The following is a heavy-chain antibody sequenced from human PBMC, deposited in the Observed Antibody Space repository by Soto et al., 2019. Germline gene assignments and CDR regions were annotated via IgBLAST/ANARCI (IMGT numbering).Heavy chain of an antibody. CDR2: IFPLLAMV. Sequence: QVHLVQSGAEMKKPGSSVKVSCKVSGGDLTNSGISWVRQAPGQGLEWMGGIFPLLAMVDYSQKFQGRVTITTDESTNTAYLDLGSLKSDAAAVYYCAKEDDTGFKSWGQGTLVIVSS. D-gene: IGHD1-1*01. J-gene: IGHJ4*02. V-gene: IGHV1-69*05. CDR1: GGDLTNSG. CDR3: AKEDDTGFKS.